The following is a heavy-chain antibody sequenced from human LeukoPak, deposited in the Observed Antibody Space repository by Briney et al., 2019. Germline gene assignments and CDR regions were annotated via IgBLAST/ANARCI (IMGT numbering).Heavy chain of an antibody. Sequence: HPGGSLRLSCAASGFTFFSFWLVGPARAQGRGRGGLANIKKEDRGNYYVLPGKGRFTISRDNAKNSLYLQMNSLRAEDTAVYYCARSVGRVAAAGIISQGISQSYYYYYGMDVWGQGTTVTVSS. CDR2: IKKEDRGN. CDR3: ARSVGRVAAAGIISQGISQSYYYYYGMDV. V-gene: IGHV3-7*01. CDR1: GFTFFSFW. D-gene: IGHD6-13*01. J-gene: IGHJ6*02.